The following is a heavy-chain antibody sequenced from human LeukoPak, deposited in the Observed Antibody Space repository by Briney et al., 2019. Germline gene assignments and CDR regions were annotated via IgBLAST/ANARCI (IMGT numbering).Heavy chain of an antibody. CDR1: GFTFSSYA. CDR2: ISYDGSNK. J-gene: IGHJ4*02. D-gene: IGHD4-23*01. Sequence: GGSLRLSCAASGFTFSSYAMHWVRQAPGKGLEWVAVISYDGSNKYYADSVKGRFTISRDNSKNTLYLQMNSLRAEDTAVYYCARLLRDYGGLGVDYWGQGTLVTVSS. V-gene: IGHV3-30*04. CDR3: ARLLRDYGGLGVDY.